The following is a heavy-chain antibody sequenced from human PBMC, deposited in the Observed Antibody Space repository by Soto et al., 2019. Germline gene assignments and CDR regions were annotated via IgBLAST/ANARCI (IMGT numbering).Heavy chain of an antibody. CDR3: XXDEGRRYSGYDRFDY. V-gene: IGHV3-33*01. CDR1: GFTFSSYG. J-gene: IGHJ4*02. D-gene: IGHD5-12*01. Sequence: GGSLRLSCAASGFTFSSYGMHWVRQAPGKGLEWVAVIWYDGSNKYYADSVKGXXXXXXXXXXXXXXXXXXXXXXEDXXXXXXXXDEGRRYSGYDRFDYWGQGTLVTVSS. CDR2: IWYDGSNK.